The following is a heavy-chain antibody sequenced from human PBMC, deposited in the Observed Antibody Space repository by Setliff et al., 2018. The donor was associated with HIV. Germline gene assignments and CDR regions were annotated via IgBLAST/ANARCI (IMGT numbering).Heavy chain of an antibody. Sequence: ASVKVSCKASGYPFSTYFMHWVRQAPGQGLEWMGWVNTQTGSPTYAQAFTGRFVFSVDTSITTAFLEISNLKAGDTAVYYCARTVYGDYGGDLNWLDPWGQGTLVTVSS. V-gene: IGHV7-4-1*02. D-gene: IGHD4-17*01. J-gene: IGHJ5*02. CDR3: ARTVYGDYGGDLNWLDP. CDR1: GYPFSTYF. CDR2: VNTQTGSP.